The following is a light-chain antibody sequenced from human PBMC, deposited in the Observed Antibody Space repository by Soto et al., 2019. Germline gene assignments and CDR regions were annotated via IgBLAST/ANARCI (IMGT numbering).Light chain of an antibody. CDR1: QTVTNTS. CDR2: GAS. Sequence: EIVLTQSPGTLSLSPGERATLSCRASQTVTNTSLAWYQQKSGQAPKFLIYGASNRATGIPDRFSGSGSGTDFTLTISRLEPEDFAVYYCQQYGTLPPTFGGGTKVEI. J-gene: IGKJ4*01. CDR3: QQYGTLPPT. V-gene: IGKV3-20*01.